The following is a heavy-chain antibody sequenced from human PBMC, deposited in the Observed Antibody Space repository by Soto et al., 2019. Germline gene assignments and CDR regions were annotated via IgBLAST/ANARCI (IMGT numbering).Heavy chain of an antibody. D-gene: IGHD3-3*02. J-gene: IGHJ4*02. Sequence: ASVKVSCKASGYTFPDYYIHWVRQAPGQGLEWIGSINPNSGGTTYAQNFEGGVTMTRDTSISTAYLELNRLKSDDTAVYYCAKAERIFQLVITRNSLGFWGQGTLVTVSS. CDR1: GYTFPDYY. V-gene: IGHV1-2*02. CDR3: AKAERIFQLVITRNSLGF. CDR2: INPNSGGT.